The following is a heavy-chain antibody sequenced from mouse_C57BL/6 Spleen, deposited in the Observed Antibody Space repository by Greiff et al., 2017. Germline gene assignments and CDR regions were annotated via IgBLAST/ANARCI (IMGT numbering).Heavy chain of an antibody. CDR2: IDPENGDT. D-gene: IGHD3-3*01. V-gene: IGHV14-4*01. CDR3: TTRENYYAMDY. CDR1: GFNIKDDY. Sequence: VQLKQSGAELVRPGASVKLSCTASGFNIKDDYMHWVKQRPEQGLEWIGWIDPENGDTEYASKFQGKATITADTSSNTAYLQLSSLTSEDTAVYYCTTRENYYAMDYWGQGTSVTVSS. J-gene: IGHJ4*01.